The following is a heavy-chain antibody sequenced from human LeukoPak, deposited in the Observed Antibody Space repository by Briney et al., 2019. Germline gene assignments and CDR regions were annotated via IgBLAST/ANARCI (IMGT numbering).Heavy chain of an antibody. Sequence: GGSLRLSCAASGFTFSSSPMNWVRQAPGKGLEWVSYISSSSTIYYADSVKGRFTISRDNAKNSLYLQMNSLRVEDTAVYYCARSGDYWGQGTLVTVSS. V-gene: IGHV3-48*01. CDR2: ISSSSTI. CDR1: GFTFSSSP. J-gene: IGHJ4*02. CDR3: ARSGDY.